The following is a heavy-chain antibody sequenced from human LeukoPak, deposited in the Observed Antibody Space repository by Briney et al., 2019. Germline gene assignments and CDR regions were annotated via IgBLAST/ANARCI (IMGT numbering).Heavy chain of an antibody. Sequence: GASVKVSCKAFGYTFTSNYMHWVRQAPGQGPEWMGVISPSGGSTTYAQKFQGRVTLTRDMSTSTDYLELSSLRSEDTAVYYCARSAFGSGVYFDYWGQGTLVTVSS. CDR3: ARSAFGSGVYFDY. D-gene: IGHD3-10*01. CDR2: ISPSGGST. J-gene: IGHJ4*02. CDR1: GYTFTSNY. V-gene: IGHV1-46*01.